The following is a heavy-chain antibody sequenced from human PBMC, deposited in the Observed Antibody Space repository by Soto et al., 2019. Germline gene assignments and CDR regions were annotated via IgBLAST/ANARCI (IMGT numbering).Heavy chain of an antibody. Sequence: QVQLVQSGAEVKKPGASVKISCRASGYTFTNYYIHWVRQAPGQGLEWLGIINPFNPTGTSTNYAQKFQGRVTLTMDTSTSTVYMELSGLRSEDTAMFYCARDLAAGDRWGQGTLVIVSS. J-gene: IGHJ5*02. CDR1: GYTFTNYY. V-gene: IGHV1-46*01. CDR3: ARDLAAGDR. D-gene: IGHD6-13*01. CDR2: INPFNPTGTST.